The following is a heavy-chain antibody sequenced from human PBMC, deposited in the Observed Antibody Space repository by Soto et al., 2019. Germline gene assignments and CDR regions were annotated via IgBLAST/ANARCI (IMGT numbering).Heavy chain of an antibody. V-gene: IGHV3-53*01. Sequence: EVQLVESGGGLIQPGGSLRLSCAVSGFTVSNNYMSWVRQAPGKGLEGVSVIYSGGYTAYGDSVKGRFTISRDNSKNTLYPQTRGRGAHAPAVFYWGAPAGGGGYWGQGTLVTVSS. CDR3: GAPAGGGGY. CDR2: IYSGGYT. D-gene: IGHD3-10*01. CDR1: GFTVSNNY. J-gene: IGHJ4*02.